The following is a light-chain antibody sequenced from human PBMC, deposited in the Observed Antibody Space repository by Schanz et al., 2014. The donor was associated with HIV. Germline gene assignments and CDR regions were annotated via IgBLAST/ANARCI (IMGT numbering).Light chain of an antibody. CDR1: QDISKY. J-gene: IGKJ1*01. CDR2: DAA. CDR3: QQSYSTPRT. V-gene: IGKV1-39*01. Sequence: DIVMTQSPSSLSVSVGDRVTFTCRASQDISKYLNWYQQKPGKAPKLLISDAANLETGVPSRFSGSGSGTDFTLTISSLQPEDFATYYCQQSYSTPRTFGQGTKVEVK.